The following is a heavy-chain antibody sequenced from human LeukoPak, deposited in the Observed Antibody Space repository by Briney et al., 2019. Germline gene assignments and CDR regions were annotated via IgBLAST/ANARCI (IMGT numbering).Heavy chain of an antibody. D-gene: IGHD2-2*01. CDR2: IIPILGIA. Sequence: SVKVSCKASGGTFSSYTISWVRQAPGQGLEWMGRIIPILGIANYAQRFQGRVTITAEKSTSTAYMELSSLRSEDTAVYYCASDPRYCSSTSCYRPWGQGTLVTVSS. CDR3: ASDPRYCSSTSCYRP. CDR1: GGTFSSYT. J-gene: IGHJ5*02. V-gene: IGHV1-69*02.